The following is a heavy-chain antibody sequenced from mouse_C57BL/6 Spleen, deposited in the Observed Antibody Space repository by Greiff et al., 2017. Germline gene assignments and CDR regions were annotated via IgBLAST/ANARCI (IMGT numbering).Heavy chain of an antibody. CDR3: ARSITTVVAGAMDY. D-gene: IGHD1-1*01. V-gene: IGHV1-26*01. J-gene: IGHJ4*01. CDR1: GYTFTDYY. CDR2: INPNNGGT. Sequence: EVQLQQSGPELVKPGASVKISCKASGYTFTDYYMNWVKQSHGKSLEWIGDINPNNGGTSYNQKFKGKATLTVDKSSSTAYMELRSLTSEDSAVYYCARSITTVVAGAMDYWGQGTSVTVSS.